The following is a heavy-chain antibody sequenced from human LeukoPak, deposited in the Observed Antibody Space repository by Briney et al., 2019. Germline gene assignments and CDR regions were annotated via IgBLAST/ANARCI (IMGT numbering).Heavy chain of an antibody. CDR1: GFTFSSYW. CDR3: ARPLFNRYYFDY. Sequence: GGSLRLSCAASGFTFSSYWMSWVRQAPGKGLEWVANIKQDGSEKYYVYSVKGRFTISRDNAKNSLYLQMDSLRAEDTAVYYCARPLFNRYYFDYWGQGTLVTVSS. CDR2: IKQDGSEK. V-gene: IGHV3-7*05. J-gene: IGHJ4*02.